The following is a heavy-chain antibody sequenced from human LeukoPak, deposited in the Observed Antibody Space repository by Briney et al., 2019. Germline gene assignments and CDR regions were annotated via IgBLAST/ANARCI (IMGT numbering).Heavy chain of an antibody. CDR1: GFTVSSSY. CDR2: IYSGGST. J-gene: IGHJ4*02. D-gene: IGHD4-23*01. CDR3: ARDVHGGAFVY. Sequence: GGSLRLSCAASGFTVSSSYMNWVRQAPGKGLEWVSAIYSGGSTYYAVSVKGRFTISRDDSKNTLYLQMNSLRAEDTAVYYCARDVHGGAFVYWGQGTLVTVSS. V-gene: IGHV3-53*01.